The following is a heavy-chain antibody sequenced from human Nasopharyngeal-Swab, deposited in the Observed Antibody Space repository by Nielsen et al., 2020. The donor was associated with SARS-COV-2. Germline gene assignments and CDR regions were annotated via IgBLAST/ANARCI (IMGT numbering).Heavy chain of an antibody. Sequence: WIRQPPGKGLEWVSYISSSGSTIYCADSVKGRFTIPRDNAKNSLYLQMNSLRAEDTAVYYCARDIQGWYDWFDPWGQGTLVTVSS. V-gene: IGHV3-11*01. CDR2: ISSSGSTI. CDR3: ARDIQGWYDWFDP. D-gene: IGHD6-19*01. J-gene: IGHJ5*02.